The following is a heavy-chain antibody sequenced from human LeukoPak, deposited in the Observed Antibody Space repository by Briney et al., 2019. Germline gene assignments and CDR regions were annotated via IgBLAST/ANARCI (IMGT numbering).Heavy chain of an antibody. CDR1: GGSISSSSYY. J-gene: IGHJ4*02. CDR3: ARHGSTSWAVDY. Sequence: SETLSLTCTVSGGSISSSSYYWGWIRQPPGKGLEWIGSIYYSGSTYYDPSLKSRVTISVDTSKNQFSLKLSSVTAADTAVYYCARHGSTSWAVDYWGQGTLVIVSS. D-gene: IGHD2-2*01. V-gene: IGHV4-39*01. CDR2: IYYSGST.